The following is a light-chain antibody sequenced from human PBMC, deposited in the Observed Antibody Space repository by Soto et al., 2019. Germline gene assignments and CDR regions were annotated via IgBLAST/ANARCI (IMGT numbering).Light chain of an antibody. CDR2: AAS. V-gene: IGKV1-17*01. Sequence: MQISQSPSTLSASVGDRVTITCCATQDIRNGLVWYQQKPGKAPKRLIYAASGLQSGVPSRFSGSGSGTEFTLTISSLQPEDFATYSCLQHNTYPWTFGQGTKVDIK. J-gene: IGKJ1*01. CDR3: LQHNTYPWT. CDR1: QDIRNG.